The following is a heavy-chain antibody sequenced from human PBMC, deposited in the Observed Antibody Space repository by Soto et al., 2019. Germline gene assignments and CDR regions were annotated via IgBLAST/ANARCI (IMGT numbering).Heavy chain of an antibody. CDR1: GYTFTSYA. Sequence: QVQLVQSGAEEKKPGASVKVSCKASGYTFTSYAMHWVRQAPGQRLEWMGWINAGNGNTKYSQKFQGRVTITRDTAARTAYMELSSLRSEDTAVYYCARDLGDSSGWDWGQGTLVTVSS. CDR3: ARDLGDSSGWD. J-gene: IGHJ4*02. D-gene: IGHD6-19*01. V-gene: IGHV1-3*05. CDR2: INAGNGNT.